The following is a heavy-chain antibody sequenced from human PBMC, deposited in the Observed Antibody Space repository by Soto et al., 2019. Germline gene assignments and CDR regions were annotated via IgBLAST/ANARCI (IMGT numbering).Heavy chain of an antibody. CDR1: GFTFSSYG. CDR2: ISYDGSNK. CDR3: AKDHYYGSDLYYYYGMDV. J-gene: IGHJ6*02. D-gene: IGHD3-10*01. Sequence: QVQLVESGGGVVQPGRSLRLSCAASGFTFSSYGMHWVRQAPGKGLEWVAVISYDGSNKYYADSVKGRFTISRDNSKNTLYLQMNSLRAEDTAVYYCAKDHYYGSDLYYYYGMDVWGQGTTVTVS. V-gene: IGHV3-30*18.